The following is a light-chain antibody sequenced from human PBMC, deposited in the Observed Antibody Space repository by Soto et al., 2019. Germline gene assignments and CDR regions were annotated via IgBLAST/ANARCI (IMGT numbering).Light chain of an antibody. Sequence: QAVVTQPPSASGTPGQRVSISCSGSSSNIGSNSVYWYQQLPVTAPKLLIYSNNQRPSGVPDRFSGSKSGTSASLAISGLRSEDEADYYCAAWDDSLTAWVFGGGTQLTVL. CDR2: SNN. CDR1: SSNIGSNS. V-gene: IGLV1-47*02. CDR3: AAWDDSLTAWV. J-gene: IGLJ3*02.